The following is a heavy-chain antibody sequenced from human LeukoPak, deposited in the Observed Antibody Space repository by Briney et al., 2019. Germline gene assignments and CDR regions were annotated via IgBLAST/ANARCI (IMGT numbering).Heavy chain of an antibody. D-gene: IGHD7-27*01. CDR1: GFTFSSYA. V-gene: IGHV3-23*01. J-gene: IGHJ3*02. CDR2: ISGSGGST. CDR3: AKDLTGDPGAFDI. Sequence: GGSLRLSCAASGFTFSSYAMSWVRQAPGKGLEWVSAISGSGGSTYYADSVKGRFAISRDNSKNTLYLQMNSLRAEDTAVYYCAKDLTGDPGAFDIWGQGTMVTVSS.